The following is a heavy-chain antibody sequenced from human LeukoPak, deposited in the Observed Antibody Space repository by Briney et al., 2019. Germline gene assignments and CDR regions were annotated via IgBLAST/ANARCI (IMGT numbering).Heavy chain of an antibody. J-gene: IGHJ5*02. D-gene: IGHD2-21*01. CDR3: CKKVLIVGGEPHRFDP. V-gene: IGHV3-23*01. Sequence: PGGSLRLSCAASGFTFSSYAMSWVRQAPGKGLEWVSAISGSGDTTYYADSVKGRFTISRDNSKNTLYLQMNSLRAEDTAVYYWCKKVLIVGGEPHRFDPWGQGTLVTVSS. CDR2: ISGSGDTT. CDR1: GFTFSSYA.